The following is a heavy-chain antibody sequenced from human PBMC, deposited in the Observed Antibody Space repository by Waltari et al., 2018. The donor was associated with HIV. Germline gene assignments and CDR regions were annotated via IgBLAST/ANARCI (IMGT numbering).Heavy chain of an antibody. Sequence: QVHLQESAPGLVRPSGPLHLSCAVPGVPISRSHWWMWVRQPPGTGLEWIGEIHHRGRTNYNPSLKGRVTISVDKSKNQFSLKLSSVTAADTAVYYCARDPPSYYDSSGETWGQGTLVTVSS. D-gene: IGHD3-22*01. J-gene: IGHJ5*02. CDR1: GVPISRSHW. CDR2: IHHRGRT. CDR3: ARDPPSYYDSSGET. V-gene: IGHV4-4*02.